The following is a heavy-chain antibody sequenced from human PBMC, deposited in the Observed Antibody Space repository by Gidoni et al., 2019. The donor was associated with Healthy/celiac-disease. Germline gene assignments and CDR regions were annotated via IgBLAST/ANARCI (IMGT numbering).Heavy chain of an antibody. Sequence: QVQLQQWGAGLLKPSDTLSLTCAVYGRSFRGYYGSWIRQPPGQGLEWIGEITHRGSTNYNPSLKSRVTISVDTSKNQFSLKQSSVTAADTAVYYCARGHVIYSSSWKGHDYWGQGTLVTVSS. V-gene: IGHV4-34*01. D-gene: IGHD6-13*01. J-gene: IGHJ4*02. CDR2: ITHRGST. CDR1: GRSFRGYY. CDR3: ARGHVIYSSSWKGHDY.